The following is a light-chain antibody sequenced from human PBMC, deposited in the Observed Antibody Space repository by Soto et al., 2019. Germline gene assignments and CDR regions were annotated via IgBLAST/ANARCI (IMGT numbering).Light chain of an antibody. J-gene: IGLJ2*01. V-gene: IGLV2-11*01. CDR1: SSDVGGYNY. Sequence: QSALTQPRSVSGSPGQSVTISCTGTSSDVGGYNYVSWYQQHPGKAPKLMIYEVNKRPSGVPDRFSGSKSGNTASLTISGLRAEDEADYYCCSFAGSYTFEVFGGGTKLTVL. CDR3: CSFAGSYTFEV. CDR2: EVN.